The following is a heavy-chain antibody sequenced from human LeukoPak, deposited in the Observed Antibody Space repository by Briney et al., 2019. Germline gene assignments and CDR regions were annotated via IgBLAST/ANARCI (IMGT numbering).Heavy chain of an antibody. Sequence: ASVKVSCKASGYTFTGYYIHWVRQAPGQGLEWLGWINPNSGGTNYAQKFQGWVTMSIDTSKNQFSLKLSSVTAADTAMYYCARGPPPDFDCWGQGTLVTVSS. J-gene: IGHJ4*02. CDR3: ARGPPPDFDC. V-gene: IGHV1-2*04. CDR1: GYTFTGYY. CDR2: INPNSGGT.